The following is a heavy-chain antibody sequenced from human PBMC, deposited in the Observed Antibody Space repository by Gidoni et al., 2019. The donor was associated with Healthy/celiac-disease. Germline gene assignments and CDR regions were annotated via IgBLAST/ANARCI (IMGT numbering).Heavy chain of an antibody. D-gene: IGHD5-18*01. J-gene: IGHJ6*02. Sequence: QVQLVQSGAEVKKPGASVKVSCKASGYTFTGPSMHWVRQAPGQGLEWMGWINPNSGGTNYAQKFQGRVTMTRDTSISTAYMELSRLRSDDTAVYYCAREGGYSYGDNYYYYGMDVWGQGTTVTVSS. V-gene: IGHV1-2*02. CDR2: INPNSGGT. CDR1: GYTFTGPS. CDR3: AREGGYSYGDNYYYYGMDV.